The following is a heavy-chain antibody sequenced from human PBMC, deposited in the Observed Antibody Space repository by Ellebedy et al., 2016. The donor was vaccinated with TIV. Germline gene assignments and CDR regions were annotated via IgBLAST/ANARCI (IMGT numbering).Heavy chain of an antibody. Sequence: PGGSLRLSCAASGFTFSTYPMNWVRQAPGKGLEWVSIISANGETTYYADSVKGRFTISRDNSKNTLFLQMSSRRAEDTAVYFCARRSTDFAFDSWGQGTLVTVSS. J-gene: IGHJ4*02. V-gene: IGHV3-23*01. CDR3: ARRSTDFAFDS. CDR1: GFTFSTYP. CDR2: ISANGETT. D-gene: IGHD3/OR15-3a*01.